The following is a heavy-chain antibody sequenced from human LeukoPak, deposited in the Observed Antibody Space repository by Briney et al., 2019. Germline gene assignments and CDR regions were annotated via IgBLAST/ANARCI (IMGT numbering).Heavy chain of an antibody. D-gene: IGHD6-13*01. CDR1: GGSISSYY. Sequence: SETLSLTCTVSGGSISSYYWGWIRQPPGKGLEWIGYIYYSGSTNYNPSLKSRVTISVDTSKNQFSLKLSSVTAADTAVYYCARVTGSSWLFDYWGQGTLVTVSS. V-gene: IGHV4-59*01. J-gene: IGHJ4*02. CDR3: ARVTGSSWLFDY. CDR2: IYYSGST.